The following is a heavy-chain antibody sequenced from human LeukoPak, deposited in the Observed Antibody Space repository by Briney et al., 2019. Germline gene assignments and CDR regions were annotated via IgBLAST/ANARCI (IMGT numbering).Heavy chain of an antibody. CDR2: ISGSGAST. V-gene: IGHV3-23*01. CDR3: AKLRGSFDY. D-gene: IGHD2-15*01. Sequence: GGSLRLSCAASGFTFSSYAMNWVRQAPGKGLEWVSCISGSGASTYYADSVKGRFTISRDNSKNTLYLQMNSLRAEDTAVYYCAKLRGSFDYWGQGTLVTVSS. J-gene: IGHJ4*02. CDR1: GFTFSSYA.